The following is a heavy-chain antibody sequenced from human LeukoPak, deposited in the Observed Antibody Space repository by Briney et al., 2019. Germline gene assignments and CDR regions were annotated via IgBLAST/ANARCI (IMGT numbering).Heavy chain of an antibody. V-gene: IGHV3-74*01. CDR1: GFTFSNYW. CDR2: INSDGRST. J-gene: IGHJ3*02. CDR3: ARDDVVAGSGAFDM. Sequence: GGSLRLSCAASGFTFSNYWMHWVRQAPGKGLVWVSHINSDGRSTTYADSVKGRFTISKDNAKNTLYLQMNILRDEDTAVYYCARDDVVAGSGAFDMWGQGTMVTVSS. D-gene: IGHD6-19*01.